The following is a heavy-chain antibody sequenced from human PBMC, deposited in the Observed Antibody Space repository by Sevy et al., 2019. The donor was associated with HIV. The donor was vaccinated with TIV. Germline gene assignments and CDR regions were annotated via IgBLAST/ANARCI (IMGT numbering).Heavy chain of an antibody. D-gene: IGHD1-7*01. J-gene: IGHJ5*02. CDR3: ARGGYNWNYVSHWFDP. Sequence: SETLSLICTVSGGSIRSRDYYWSWIRQSPGKGLEWIGYIYHTGNTYYNPSLKSRVTISVDTSKNQFSLKLNSLTAADTAVYYCARGGYNWNYVSHWFDPWGQGTLVTVSS. V-gene: IGHV4-30-4*01. CDR2: IYHTGNT. CDR1: GGSIRSRDYY.